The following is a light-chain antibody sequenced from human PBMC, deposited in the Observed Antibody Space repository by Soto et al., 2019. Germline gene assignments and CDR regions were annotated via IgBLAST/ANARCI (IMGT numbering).Light chain of an antibody. V-gene: IGLV1-40*01. CDR1: SSNIGAGYD. Sequence: QSALTQPPSVSGAPGQRVTISCTGSSSNIGAGYDVHWYHQLPGTAPKLLIYGNNNRPSGVPDRFSGSRSGTSASLAITGLQAEDEADYYCQSYDSSRSVWVFGGGTKLTVL. CDR2: GNN. J-gene: IGLJ3*02. CDR3: QSYDSSRSVWV.